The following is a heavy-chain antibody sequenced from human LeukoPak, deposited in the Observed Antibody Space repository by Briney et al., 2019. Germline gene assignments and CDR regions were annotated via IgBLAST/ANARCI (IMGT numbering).Heavy chain of an antibody. CDR2: IYSGGST. CDR3: ARGPTVQEDLDY. Sequence: GGSLRLSCAASGITVSSNDRSWVRQAPGKGLEWVSVIYSGGSTYYADSVKGRFTISRDISKNTLYLQMNSLRAEDTAVYYCARGPTVQEDLDYWGQGTLVTVSS. J-gene: IGHJ4*02. CDR1: GITVSSND. V-gene: IGHV3-66*01.